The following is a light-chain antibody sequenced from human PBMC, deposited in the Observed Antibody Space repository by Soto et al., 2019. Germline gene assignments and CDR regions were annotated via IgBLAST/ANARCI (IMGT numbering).Light chain of an antibody. J-gene: IGKJ1*01. CDR3: QQYNSHPT. Sequence: DIQTTRSPSTLSASVGDRVTITCRASQSISSWLAWYKQKPGKAPNLLIYKASSLESGVPSRFSGSGSGTEFTLTIRSLKPDDFATDYCQQYNSHPTFGQGTKVDIK. CDR2: KAS. CDR1: QSISSW. V-gene: IGKV1-5*03.